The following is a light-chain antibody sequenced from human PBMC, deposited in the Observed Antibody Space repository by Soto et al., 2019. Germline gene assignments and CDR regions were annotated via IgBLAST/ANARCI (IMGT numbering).Light chain of an antibody. J-gene: IGLJ1*01. Sequence: QSALIQPRSVSGSPGQSVTISCTGTSSDVGVYKYVSWYRQHPGKAPKLMIYDVITRPSGVPDRFSGSKSGNTASLTISGLQAEDESDYYCCTYAGDYPFVSGTGTKLTVL. CDR1: SSDVGVYKY. CDR3: CTYAGDYPFV. V-gene: IGLV2-11*01. CDR2: DVI.